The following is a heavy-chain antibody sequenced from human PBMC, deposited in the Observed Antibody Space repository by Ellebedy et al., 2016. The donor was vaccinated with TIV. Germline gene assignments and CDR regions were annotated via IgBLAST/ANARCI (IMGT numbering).Heavy chain of an antibody. D-gene: IGHD3-10*01. V-gene: IGHV4-34*01. Sequence: MPSETLSLTCAVLRGSFSDYSWSLIRQPPGKGLEWIGDVNHRGSTTYNPSLKSRVAISVDTSKNHFSLSLTSVTAADTAVYYCAPLFRGFFDYWGQGTLVTVSS. CDR2: VNHRGST. CDR3: APLFRGFFDY. CDR1: RGSFSDYS. J-gene: IGHJ4*02.